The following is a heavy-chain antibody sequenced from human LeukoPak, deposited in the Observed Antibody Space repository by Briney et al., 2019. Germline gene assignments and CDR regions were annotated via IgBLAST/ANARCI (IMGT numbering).Heavy chain of an antibody. Sequence: GGSLRLSCAASGFTFRTYAMSWVRQAPGKGLKWVSEISGSGDSTYHADSVHGRFTISRDNSKNTLYLQMNSLRAEDTAVYYCAKGPRCSSTSCYGTHYFDYWGQGTLVTVSS. CDR2: ISGSGDST. V-gene: IGHV3-23*01. CDR1: GFTFRTYA. J-gene: IGHJ4*02. D-gene: IGHD2-2*01. CDR3: AKGPRCSSTSCYGTHYFDY.